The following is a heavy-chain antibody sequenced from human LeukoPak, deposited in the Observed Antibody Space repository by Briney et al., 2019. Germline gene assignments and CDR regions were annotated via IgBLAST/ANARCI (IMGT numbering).Heavy chain of an antibody. J-gene: IGHJ4*02. CDR2: SSNDESNK. D-gene: IGHD2-2*01. Sequence: GRSLRLSCAASGFTFSRYGMHWVRQAPGKGLEWVAVSSNDESNKYYADSVKGRFTISRDNSKNTLYLQMSSLRAEDTAVYYCAKDHRYCSSASCTDFDFWGQGTLVTVSS. CDR3: AKDHRYCSSASCTDFDF. V-gene: IGHV3-30*18. CDR1: GFTFSRYG.